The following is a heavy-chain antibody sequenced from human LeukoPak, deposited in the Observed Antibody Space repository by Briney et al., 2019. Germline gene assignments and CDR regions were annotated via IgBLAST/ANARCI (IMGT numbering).Heavy chain of an antibody. CDR1: GFTFSSYA. J-gene: IGHJ5*02. CDR3: ASGPIAAGNWFDP. D-gene: IGHD6-25*01. Sequence: GRSLRLSCAASGFTFSSYAMHWVRQAPGKGLEWVAVISYDGSNKYYADSVKGRFTISRDNSKNTLYLQMNSLRAEDTAVYYCASGPIAAGNWFDPWGQGTLVTVSS. CDR2: ISYDGSNK. V-gene: IGHV3-30*04.